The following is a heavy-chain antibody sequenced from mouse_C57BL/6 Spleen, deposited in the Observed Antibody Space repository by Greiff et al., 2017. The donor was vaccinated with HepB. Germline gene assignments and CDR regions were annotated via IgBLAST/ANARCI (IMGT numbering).Heavy chain of an antibody. V-gene: IGHV2-2*01. D-gene: IGHD2-12*01. CDR3: ARNDDGFAY. CDR2: IWSGGST. Sequence: VQLQQSGPGLVQPSQSLSITCTVSGFSLTSYGVHWVRQSPGKGLEWLGVIWSGGSTDYNAAFISRLSISKDNSKSQVFFKINSLQADDTAIYYCARNDDGFAYWGQGTLVTVSA. CDR1: GFSLTSYG. J-gene: IGHJ3*01.